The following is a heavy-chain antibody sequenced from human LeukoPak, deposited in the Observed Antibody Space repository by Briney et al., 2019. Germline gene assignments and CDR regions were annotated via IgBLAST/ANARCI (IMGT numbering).Heavy chain of an antibody. CDR3: AKVGSGSYYAKYYFDY. Sequence: GGSLRLSCAASGFTFSSYAMNWVRQAPGGGLEWVSAISGSGGSTYYADSVTGRFTISRDNSKNTLFLQMNSLRAEDTAVYYCAKVGSGSYYAKYYFDYWGQGTLVTVSS. J-gene: IGHJ4*02. D-gene: IGHD1-26*01. V-gene: IGHV3-23*01. CDR1: GFTFSSYA. CDR2: ISGSGGST.